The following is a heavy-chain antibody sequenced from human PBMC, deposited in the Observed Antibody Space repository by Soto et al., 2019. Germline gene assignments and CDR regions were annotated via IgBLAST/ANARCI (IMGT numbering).Heavy chain of an antibody. V-gene: IGHV4-34*01. D-gene: IGHD2-2*01. CDR1: GGSFSGYY. CDR2: INHSGST. CDR3: ARIEIGSPSVVPVASPLRGSNWFDP. J-gene: IGHJ5*02. Sequence: SETLSLTCAVYGGSFSGYYWSWIRQPPGKGLEWIGEINHSGSTNYNPSLKSRVTISVDTSKNQFSLKLSSVTAADTAVYYCARIEIGSPSVVPVASPLRGSNWFDPWGQGTLVTVSS.